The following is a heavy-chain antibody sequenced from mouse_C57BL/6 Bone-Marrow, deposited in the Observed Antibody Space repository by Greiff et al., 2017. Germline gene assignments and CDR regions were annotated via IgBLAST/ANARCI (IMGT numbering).Heavy chain of an antibody. CDR3: ARSKNWDSWFAY. CDR1: GYAFTNYL. CDR2: INPGSGGT. J-gene: IGHJ3*01. Sequence: QVHVKQSGAELVRPGTSVKVSCKASGYAFTNYLIEWVKQRPGQGLEWIGVINPGSGGTNYNEKFKGKATLTADKSSSTAYMQLSSLTSEDSAVYCGARSKNWDSWFAYWGQGTLVTVSA. D-gene: IGHD4-1*01. V-gene: IGHV1-54*01.